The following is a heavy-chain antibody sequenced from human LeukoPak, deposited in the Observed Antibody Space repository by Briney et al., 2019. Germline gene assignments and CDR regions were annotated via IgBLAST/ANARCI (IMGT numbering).Heavy chain of an antibody. D-gene: IGHD1-26*01. CDR2: ISGSGGST. Sequence: PGGSLRLSCAASGFAFSSYAMSWVRQAPGKGLEWVSAISGSGGSTYYADSVKGRFTISRDNSKNTLYLQMNSLRAEDTAVYYCAKSSRSGSYFDYWGQGTLVTVSS. CDR1: GFAFSSYA. CDR3: AKSSRSGSYFDY. J-gene: IGHJ4*02. V-gene: IGHV3-23*01.